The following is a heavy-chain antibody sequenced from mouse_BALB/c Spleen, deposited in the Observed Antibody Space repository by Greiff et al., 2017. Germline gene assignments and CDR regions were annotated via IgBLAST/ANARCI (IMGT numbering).Heavy chain of an antibody. CDR3: TTNYLYYFDY. D-gene: IGHD5-5*01. CDR2: IDPETGGT. CDR1: GYTFTDYE. J-gene: IGHJ2*01. V-gene: IGHV1-15*01. Sequence: QVQLQQSGAELVRPGASVTLSCKASGYTFTDYEMHWVKQTPVHGLEWIGAIDPETGGTAYNQKFKGKATLTADKSSSTAYMELRSLTSEDSAVYYCTTNYLYYFDYWGQGTTLTVSS.